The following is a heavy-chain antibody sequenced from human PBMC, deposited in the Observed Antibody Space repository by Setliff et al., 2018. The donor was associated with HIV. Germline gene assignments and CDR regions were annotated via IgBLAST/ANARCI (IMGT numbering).Heavy chain of an antibody. J-gene: IGHJ6*02. Sequence: GGSLSLSCAASGFTFSSYAMSWVRQAPGKGLEWVPAISGSGGSTYYADSVKGRFTISRDNSKNTLYLQRNSLRAEDTAVYYCAKGQQWLVAGPRDGMDVWGQGTTVTVSS. CDR1: GFTFSSYA. CDR2: ISGSGGST. V-gene: IGHV3-23*01. CDR3: AKGQQWLVAGPRDGMDV. D-gene: IGHD6-19*01.